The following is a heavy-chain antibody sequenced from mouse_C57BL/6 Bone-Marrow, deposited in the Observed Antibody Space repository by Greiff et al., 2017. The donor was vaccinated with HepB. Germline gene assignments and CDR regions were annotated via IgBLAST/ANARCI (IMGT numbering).Heavy chain of an antibody. CDR2: IRSKSNNYAT. Sequence: EVQLLESGGGLVQPKGSLKLSCAASGFSFNTYAMNWVRQAPGKGLEWVARIRSKSNNYATYYADSVKDRFTISRDDSESMLYLQMNNLKTEDTAMYYCVRHGQLRLHAMDYWGQGTSVTVSS. J-gene: IGHJ4*01. V-gene: IGHV10-1*01. D-gene: IGHD3-2*02. CDR1: GFSFNTYA. CDR3: VRHGQLRLHAMDY.